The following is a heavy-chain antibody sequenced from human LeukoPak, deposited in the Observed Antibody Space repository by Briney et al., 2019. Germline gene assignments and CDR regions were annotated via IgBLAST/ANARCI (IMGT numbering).Heavy chain of an antibody. Sequence: SVKVSCKASGGTFSSYAISWVRQAPGQGLEWMGRIIPILGIANYAQKFQGRVTITADKSTSTAYMELSSLRSEDTAVYYCATVGDYGGNIAFDIWGQGTMVTVSS. V-gene: IGHV1-69*04. CDR1: GGTFSSYA. CDR2: IIPILGIA. CDR3: ATVGDYGGNIAFDI. J-gene: IGHJ3*02. D-gene: IGHD4-23*01.